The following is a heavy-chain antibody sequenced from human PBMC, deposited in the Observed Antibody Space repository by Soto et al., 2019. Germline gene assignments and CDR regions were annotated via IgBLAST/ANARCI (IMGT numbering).Heavy chain of an antibody. J-gene: IGHJ4*02. D-gene: IGHD6-19*01. Sequence: GGSLRLSCAASGFSFDTYNMNWVRQAPGKGLEWVSSISSGRPDIFYADSVRGRFTISRDDAKKSLFLQMNSLRADDTAVYYCARDHLGIAAGDFDLWGQGTLVTVSS. CDR3: ARDHLGIAAGDFDL. CDR1: GFSFDTYN. CDR2: ISSGRPDI. V-gene: IGHV3-21*01.